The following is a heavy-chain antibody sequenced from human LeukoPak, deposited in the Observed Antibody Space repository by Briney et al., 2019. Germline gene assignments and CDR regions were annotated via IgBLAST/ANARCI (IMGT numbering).Heavy chain of an antibody. CDR2: INSDGSST. D-gene: IGHD6-19*01. CDR1: GFTLSSYW. Sequence: GGSLRLSCAASGFTLSSYWMHWVRQAPGKGLVWVSRINSDGSSTSYADSVKGRFTISRDNAENTLYLQMNSLRAEDTAVYYCARDSKPIAVAVSFDYWGQGTLVTVSS. V-gene: IGHV3-74*01. J-gene: IGHJ4*02. CDR3: ARDSKPIAVAVSFDY.